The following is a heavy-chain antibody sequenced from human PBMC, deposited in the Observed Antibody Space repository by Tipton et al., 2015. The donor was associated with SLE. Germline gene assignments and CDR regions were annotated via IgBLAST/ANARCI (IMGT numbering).Heavy chain of an antibody. J-gene: IGHJ4*02. Sequence: SLRLSCAASGFTFSSYWMHWVRQAPGKGLVWVSRINSDGSSTNYADSVKGRFTISRDNAKNTLYLQMNSLRAEDTAVYYCAKGTPWVGVFDYWGQGTLVTVSS. CDR3: AKGTPWVGVFDY. CDR2: INSDGSST. V-gene: IGHV3-74*01. D-gene: IGHD1-26*01. CDR1: GFTFSSYW.